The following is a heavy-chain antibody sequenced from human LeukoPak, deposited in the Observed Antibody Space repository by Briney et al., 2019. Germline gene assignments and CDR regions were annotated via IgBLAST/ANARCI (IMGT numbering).Heavy chain of an antibody. V-gene: IGHV3-73*01. CDR3: TPTHNTAMFQFDY. CDR1: GFTFSGSA. J-gene: IGHJ4*02. Sequence: PGGSLRLSCAASGFTFSGSAMHWVRQASGKGLEWVGRIRSKANSYATAYAASVKGRFTISRDVSKNTAYLQMNSLKTEDTAVYYCTPTHNTAMFQFDYWGQGTLVTVSS. D-gene: IGHD5-18*01. CDR2: IRSKANSYAT.